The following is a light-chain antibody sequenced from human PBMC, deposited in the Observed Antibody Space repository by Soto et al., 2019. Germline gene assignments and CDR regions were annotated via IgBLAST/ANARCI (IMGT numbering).Light chain of an antibody. CDR2: GAS. V-gene: IGKV3-20*01. CDR1: QSVSSSY. Sequence: EIVLTQSPGTLSLSPGERATLSCRASQSVSSSYLAWYQQKPGQAPRLLIYGASSRATGIPDRFSGSGSGTDFTVTISRLEPEEFAVYYCQQYGSSRTFGQVTKVEIK. J-gene: IGKJ1*01. CDR3: QQYGSSRT.